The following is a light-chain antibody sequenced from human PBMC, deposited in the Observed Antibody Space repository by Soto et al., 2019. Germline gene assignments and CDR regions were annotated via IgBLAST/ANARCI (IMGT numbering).Light chain of an antibody. J-gene: IGKJ5*01. CDR3: QQANTFPLT. CDR1: QGISSW. Sequence: DIQMTQSPSSVSASVGDRITITCRASQGISSWLGWYQQKPGKAPKLLIYAASSLQSGLPSRFSGSGSGTHFTLTISSLQPEDFATYYCQQANTFPLTFGQGTRLAIK. V-gene: IGKV1D-12*01. CDR2: AAS.